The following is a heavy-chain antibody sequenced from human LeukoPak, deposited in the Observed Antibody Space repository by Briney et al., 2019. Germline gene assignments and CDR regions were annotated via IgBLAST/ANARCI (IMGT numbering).Heavy chain of an antibody. CDR2: IYYSGST. D-gene: IGHD5-18*01. CDR3: ARQGGYSYGHFDY. J-gene: IGHJ4*02. V-gene: IGHV4-59*08. Sequence: PSETLSLTCTVSGGSISSYYWSWIRQPPGKGLEWIGYIYYSGSTNYNPSLKSRVTISVDTSKNQFSLKLSSVTAADTAVYYCARQGGYSYGHFDYWGQGTLVTVSS. CDR1: GGSISSYY.